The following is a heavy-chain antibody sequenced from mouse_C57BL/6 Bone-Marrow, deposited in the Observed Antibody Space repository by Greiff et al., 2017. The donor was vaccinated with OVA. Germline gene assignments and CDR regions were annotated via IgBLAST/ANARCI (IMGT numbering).Heavy chain of an antibody. Sequence: QVQLQPPGAELVKPGASVKLSCQAFGYTFTSYWMHWVKQRPGQGLEWVGMIHPNSGSTNYNEKFKSKATLTVDKSSSTAYMQLSSLTSEDSAVYYCARSSGSYWGQGTTLTVSS. J-gene: IGHJ2*01. CDR2: IHPNSGST. V-gene: IGHV1-64*01. D-gene: IGHD3-2*02. CDR1: GYTFTSYW. CDR3: ARSSGSY.